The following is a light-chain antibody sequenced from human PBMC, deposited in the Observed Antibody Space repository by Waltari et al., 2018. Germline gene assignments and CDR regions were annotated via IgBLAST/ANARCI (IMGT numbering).Light chain of an antibody. CDR2: DAS. CDR3: QKYGSLPAT. CDR1: QCISRF. Sequence: EIMLTQSPGTLSLSPGERATLSCRASQCISRFLAWYQQNPGQAPRLLIYDASSRATGMPDRFSGSGSGTDFSLTISRLEPEDIAVYYCQKYGSLPATFGQGTKVEIK. J-gene: IGKJ1*01. V-gene: IGKV3-20*01.